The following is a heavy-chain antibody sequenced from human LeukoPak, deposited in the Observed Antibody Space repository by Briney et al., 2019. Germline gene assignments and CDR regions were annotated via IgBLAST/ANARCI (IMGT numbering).Heavy chain of an antibody. J-gene: IGHJ3*02. D-gene: IGHD3-22*01. CDR2: IRTAGSTI. CDR1: GFTFSNYE. Sequence: PGGSLRLSCAASGFTFSNYEMNWVRQAPGKGLEWVSYIRTAGSTIYYADSVKGRFTISRDDANNSLYLQMNSLRAEDTAVYYCARVGRNYDSSGYYYDAFDIWGQGTMVTVSS. V-gene: IGHV3-48*03. CDR3: ARVGRNYDSSGYYYDAFDI.